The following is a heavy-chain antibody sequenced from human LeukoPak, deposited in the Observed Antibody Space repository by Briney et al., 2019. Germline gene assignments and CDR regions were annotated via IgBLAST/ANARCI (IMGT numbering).Heavy chain of an antibody. CDR2: ISGSGGST. V-gene: IGHV3-23*01. J-gene: IGHJ3*02. CDR3: AKDPNPSIAAAEDAFDI. Sequence: QAGGSLRLSCAASGFTFSSYAMSRVRQAPGKGLEWVSAISGSGGSTYYADSVKGRFTISRDNPKNTLYLQMNSLRAEDTAVYYCAKDPNPSIAAAEDAFDIWGQGTMVTVSS. CDR1: GFTFSSYA. D-gene: IGHD6-13*01.